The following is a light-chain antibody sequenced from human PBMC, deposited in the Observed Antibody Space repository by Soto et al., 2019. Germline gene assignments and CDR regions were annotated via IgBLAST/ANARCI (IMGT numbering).Light chain of an antibody. CDR1: SGHSSYA. V-gene: IGLV4-69*01. J-gene: IGLJ2*01. CDR2: LNNDGSH. CDR3: QTWGTGFQF. Sequence: QSVLTQSPSASASLGASVKLTCTLSSGHSSYAIAWHQKQPGKGPRYLMDLNNDGSHTRGDGIPDRFSGSSSGAYRFLIISSLQSEDEADYYCQTWGTGFQFFGGGTKLTVL.